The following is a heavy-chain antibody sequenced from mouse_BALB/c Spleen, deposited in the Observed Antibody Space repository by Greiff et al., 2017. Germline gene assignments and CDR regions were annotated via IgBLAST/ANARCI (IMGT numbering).Heavy chain of an antibody. CDR2: ISSGSSTI. Sequence: EVMLVESGGGLVQPGGSRKLSCAASGFTFSSFGMHWVRQAPEKGLEWVAYISSGSSTIYYADTVKGRFTISRDNPKNTLFLQMTSLRSEDTAMYYCARWGYYYGSPFYAMDDWGQGTSVTVSS. J-gene: IGHJ4*01. V-gene: IGHV5-17*02. CDR3: ARWGYYYGSPFYAMDD. D-gene: IGHD1-1*01. CDR1: GFTFSSFG.